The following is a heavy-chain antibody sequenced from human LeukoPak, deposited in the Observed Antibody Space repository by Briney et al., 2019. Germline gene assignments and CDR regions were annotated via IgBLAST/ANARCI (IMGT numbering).Heavy chain of an antibody. CDR1: GFTFSSYA. V-gene: IGHV3-30*01. CDR2: ISYDGSNK. J-gene: IGHJ3*02. D-gene: IGHD1-26*01. Sequence: PGGSLRLSCAASGFTFSSYAMHWVRQAPGKGLEWVAVISYDGSNKYYADSVKGRFTISRDNSKNTLYLQMNSLRAEDTAVYYCAGRGSQPYDAFDIWGQGTMVTVSS. CDR3: AGRGSQPYDAFDI.